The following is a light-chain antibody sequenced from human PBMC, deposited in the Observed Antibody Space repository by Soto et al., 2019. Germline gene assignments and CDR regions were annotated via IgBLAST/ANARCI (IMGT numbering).Light chain of an antibody. CDR3: QQYGSSPDVT. CDR2: GAS. V-gene: IGKV3-20*01. Sequence: EIVLTQSPGTLSLSPGERATLSCRASQSVSSSYLAWYQQKPGQAPRLLIYGASSRATGIPDRFSGSGSGTDFTLTISRLEPEDFAVYYCQQYGSSPDVTVGQGTKVDSK. CDR1: QSVSSSY. J-gene: IGKJ1*01.